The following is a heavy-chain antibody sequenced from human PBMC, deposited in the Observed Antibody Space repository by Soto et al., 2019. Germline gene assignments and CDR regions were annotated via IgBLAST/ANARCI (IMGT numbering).Heavy chain of an antibody. D-gene: IGHD3-22*01. CDR3: ARAPRWYYYDSSGLYYFDY. CDR2: IYYSGST. Sequence: SETLSLTCTVSGGSINNYYWSWIRQPPGKGLEWIGYIYYSGSTNYNPSLKSRVTVSVDTSKNQFSLKLSSVTAADTAVYYCARAPRWYYYDSSGLYYFDYWGQGTLVTV. J-gene: IGHJ4*02. V-gene: IGHV4-59*01. CDR1: GGSINNYY.